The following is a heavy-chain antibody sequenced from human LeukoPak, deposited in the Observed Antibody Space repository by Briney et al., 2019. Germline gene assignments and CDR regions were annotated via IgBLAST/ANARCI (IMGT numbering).Heavy chain of an antibody. J-gene: IGHJ4*02. D-gene: IGHD4/OR15-4a*01. CDR1: GLAVSSNS. Sequence: GGSLRLSCAASGLAVSSNSMSWVRQAPGKGLEWVSFIYSGGSTYYADSVKGRFTISRDNSKNTLYLQMNSLRADDTAVYYCARRAGAYSHPYDYWGQGTLVTVSS. CDR3: ARRAGAYSHPYDY. CDR2: IYSGGST. V-gene: IGHV3-53*01.